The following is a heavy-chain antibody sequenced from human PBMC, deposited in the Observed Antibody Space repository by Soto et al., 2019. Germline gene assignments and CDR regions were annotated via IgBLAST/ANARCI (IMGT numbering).Heavy chain of an antibody. J-gene: IGHJ5*02. CDR3: ATENSRYCSSTSCPNWFDP. Sequence: QVQLVQSGAEVKKPGASVKVSCKVSGYTLTELSMHWVRQAPGKGLEWMGGFDPEDGETIYAQKFQGRVTMTEDTSTDTAYMELSSLRSEDTAVYYCATENSRYCSSTSCPNWFDPWCQGTLVTVSS. V-gene: IGHV1-24*01. D-gene: IGHD2-2*01. CDR1: GYTLTELS. CDR2: FDPEDGET.